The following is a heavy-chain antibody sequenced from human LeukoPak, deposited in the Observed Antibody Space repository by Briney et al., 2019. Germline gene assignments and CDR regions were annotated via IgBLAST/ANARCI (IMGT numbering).Heavy chain of an antibody. CDR1: GGSISSGGYS. V-gene: IGHV4-30-2*01. CDR2: IYHSGST. CDR3: ARVGDYGGNSVAFNI. Sequence: PSQTLSLTCAVSGGSISSGGYSWSWIRQPPGKGLEWIGYIYHSGSTYYNPSLKSRVTISVDRSKNQFSLKLSSVTAADTAVYYCARVGDYGGNSVAFNIWGQGTMVTVSP. J-gene: IGHJ3*02. D-gene: IGHD4-23*01.